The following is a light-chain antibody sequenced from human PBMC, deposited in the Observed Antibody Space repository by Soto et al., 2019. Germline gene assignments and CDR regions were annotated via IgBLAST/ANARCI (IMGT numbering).Light chain of an antibody. Sequence: ETVMTQSPATLSLFPGERATLSCRASQSVSNNLAWYQQKSGQSPRLLIYGASTWATGIPAGFSGSGSETDFTLTISSLQSEDFAVYYCQQYKNWPPVTFGGGTKVEI. CDR2: GAS. CDR3: QQYKNWPPVT. V-gene: IGKV3-15*01. J-gene: IGKJ4*01. CDR1: QSVSNN.